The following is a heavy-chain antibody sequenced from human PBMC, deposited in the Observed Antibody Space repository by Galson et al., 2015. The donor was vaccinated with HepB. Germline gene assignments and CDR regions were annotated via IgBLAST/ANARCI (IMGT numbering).Heavy chain of an antibody. CDR3: ARALGYYDSSGYFES. CDR2: IYKSGHS. D-gene: IGHD3-22*01. V-gene: IGHV4-39*07. CDR1: GGSISSGTYY. Sequence: LSLTCSVSGGSISSGTYYWGWVRQPPGKGLEWIASIYKSGHSYHNPSLKSRVIISVDTAKNQFSLKLSAVTAADTAVYYCARALGYYDSSGYFESWGQGNLVTVSS. J-gene: IGHJ4*02.